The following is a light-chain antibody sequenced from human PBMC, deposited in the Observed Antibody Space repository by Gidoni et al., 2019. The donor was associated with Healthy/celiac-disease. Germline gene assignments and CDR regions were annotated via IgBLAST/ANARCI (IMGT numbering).Light chain of an antibody. CDR3: QQSYSTPMYT. J-gene: IGKJ2*01. CDR1: QSISSY. Sequence: DLQMTPSPSSLSASVGDRVTITCRASQSISSYLNWYQQKPGKAPKLLIYAASSLQSGVPSRFSGSGSGTDFTLTISSLQPEDFATYYCQQSYSTPMYTFGQXTKLEIK. V-gene: IGKV1-39*01. CDR2: AAS.